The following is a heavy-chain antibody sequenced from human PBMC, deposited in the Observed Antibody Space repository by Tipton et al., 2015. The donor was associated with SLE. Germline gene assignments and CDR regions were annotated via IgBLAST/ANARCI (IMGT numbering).Heavy chain of an antibody. Sequence: SLRLSCAASGFTLSSHAMNWVRQAPGKGLDWIPYISTSSTTIYYADSVKGRFTISRDDAKNSLYLQMNSLRDDDTAIYYCARDYGDYGVGFDYWGQGILVTVSS. CDR3: ARDYGDYGVGFDY. D-gene: IGHD4-17*01. V-gene: IGHV3-48*02. J-gene: IGHJ4*02. CDR1: GFTLSSHA. CDR2: ISTSSTTI.